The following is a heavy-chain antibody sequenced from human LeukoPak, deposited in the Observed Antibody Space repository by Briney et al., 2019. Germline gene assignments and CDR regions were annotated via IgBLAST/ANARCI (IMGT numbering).Heavy chain of an antibody. CDR2: ISSSSSYI. CDR3: ARDRPTYYDIVTSYYSRYYGMDV. Sequence: GGSLRLSCAASGFTFSSYSMNWVRQAPGKGLEWVSSISSSSSYIYYADSVKGRFTISRDNAKNSLYLQMNSLRAEDTAVYYCARDRPTYYDIVTSYYSRYYGMDVCGQGTTVTVSS. D-gene: IGHD3-9*01. V-gene: IGHV3-21*01. J-gene: IGHJ6*02. CDR1: GFTFSSYS.